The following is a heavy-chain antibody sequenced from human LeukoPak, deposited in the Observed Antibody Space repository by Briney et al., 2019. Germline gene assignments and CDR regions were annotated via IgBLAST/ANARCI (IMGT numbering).Heavy chain of an antibody. CDR3: AKMPAYYYDSSAYAFHFDY. V-gene: IGHV3-23*01. CDR1: GFSFGDYD. CDR2: ISGSGGST. Sequence: SGGSLRLSCAASGFSFGDYDMSWVRQAPGKGLEWVSAISGSGGSTHYADSVKGRFTISRDNSKSSLYLQINSLRAEDTAIYYCAKMPAYYYDSSAYAFHFDYWGQGTLVTVSS. D-gene: IGHD3-22*01. J-gene: IGHJ4*02.